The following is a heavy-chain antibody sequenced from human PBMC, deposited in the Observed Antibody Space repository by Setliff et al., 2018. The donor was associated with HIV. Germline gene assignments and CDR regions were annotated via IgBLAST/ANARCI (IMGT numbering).Heavy chain of an antibody. CDR3: ARPMEIGRHPVAGQRDAFDI. Sequence: GGSLRLSCAASGFTFSSYWMHWVRQLPGKGLVWVSSMNSDGSRTTYADSVKGRFTISRDNAKKMLYVQMNSLRAEDTAVYYCARPMEIGRHPVAGQRDAFDIWGQGTMVT. CDR1: GFTFSSYW. J-gene: IGHJ3*02. V-gene: IGHV3-74*03. D-gene: IGHD6-19*01. CDR2: MNSDGSRT.